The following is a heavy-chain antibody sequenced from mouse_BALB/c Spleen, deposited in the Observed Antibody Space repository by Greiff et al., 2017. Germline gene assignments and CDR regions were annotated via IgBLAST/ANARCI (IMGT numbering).Heavy chain of an antibody. Sequence: EVHLVESGGGLVQPGGSRKLSCAASGFTFSSFGMHWVRQAPEKGLEWVAYISSGSSTIYYADTVKGRFTISRDNPKNTLFLQMTSLRSEDTAMYYCARSQSYAMDYWGQGTSVTVSS. V-gene: IGHV5-17*02. CDR1: GFTFSSFG. CDR3: ARSQSYAMDY. CDR2: ISSGSSTI. J-gene: IGHJ4*01.